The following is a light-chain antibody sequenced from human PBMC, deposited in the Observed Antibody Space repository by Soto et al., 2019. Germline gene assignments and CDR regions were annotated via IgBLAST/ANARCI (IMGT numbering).Light chain of an antibody. CDR1: SSNIGSNY. CDR3: AAWDDSLSGQV. V-gene: IGLV1-47*01. J-gene: IGLJ1*01. Sequence: QSVLTQPPSASGTPGQRVTISCSGSSSNIGSNYVYWYQQLPGTAPKLLIYRNNQRPSGVPDRFSGSKSDTSASLAISGLRSEDEADYYCAAWDDSLSGQVFGTGTKLTVL. CDR2: RNN.